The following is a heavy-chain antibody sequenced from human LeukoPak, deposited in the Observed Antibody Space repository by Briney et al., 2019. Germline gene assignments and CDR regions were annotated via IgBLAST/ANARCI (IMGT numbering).Heavy chain of an antibody. CDR1: GFSFSTCP. V-gene: IGHV3-30-3*01. J-gene: IGHJ4*02. CDR2: ISYDGTNK. CDR3: ARDPSQGDF. Sequence: PGGSLRLSCAASGFSFSTCPMHWVRQAPGKGLEWVTIISYDGTNKFYADSVKGRFTISRDNSKNTLYLQMNSLTTEDTAVYYCARDPSQGDFWGQGTLVTVSS.